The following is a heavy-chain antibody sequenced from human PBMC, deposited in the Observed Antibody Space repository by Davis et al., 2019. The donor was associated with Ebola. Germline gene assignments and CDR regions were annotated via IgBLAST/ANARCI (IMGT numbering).Heavy chain of an antibody. CDR1: GGSISSSSYY. Sequence: PSETLSLTCTVSGGSISSSSYYWGWIRQPPGKGLEWIGSIYYSGSTSYNPSLKSRVTISVDTSKNQFSLKLSSVTAADTAVYYCATDTYYDFWSGFFMSQVDYWGQGTLVTVSS. CDR2: IYYSGST. D-gene: IGHD3-3*01. J-gene: IGHJ4*02. V-gene: IGHV4-39*07. CDR3: ATDTYYDFWSGFFMSQVDY.